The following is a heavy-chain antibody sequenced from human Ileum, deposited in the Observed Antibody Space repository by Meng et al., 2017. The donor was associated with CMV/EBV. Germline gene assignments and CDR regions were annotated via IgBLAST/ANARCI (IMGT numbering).Heavy chain of an antibody. V-gene: IGHV3-30*04. CDR3: AREGAFGMAV. J-gene: IGHJ6*02. CDR2: ISYDGSNK. D-gene: IGHD3-16*01. CDR1: GFTFSSYA. Sequence: GGSLRLSCAASGFTFSSYAMHWVRQAPGKGLEWVAVISYDGSNKYYADSVKGRFTISRDNSKNTLYLQMNSLRAEDTAVYYCAREGAFGMAVWGQGPTVTVSS.